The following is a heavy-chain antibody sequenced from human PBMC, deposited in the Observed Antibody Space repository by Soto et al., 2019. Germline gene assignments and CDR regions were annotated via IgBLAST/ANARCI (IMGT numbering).Heavy chain of an antibody. J-gene: IGHJ4*01. V-gene: IGHV3-15*01. D-gene: IGHD1-26*01. Sequence: NAGGPRIIQKKGKGLEWVGHVTTGGPTHYAAPVKGKFTISRDDSKNTAYLQMNSLKAEDTALYYCATDLMPEGAADFAFWVHGSPVTV. CDR1: NAG. CDR3: ATDLMPEGAADFAF. CDR2: VTTGGPT.